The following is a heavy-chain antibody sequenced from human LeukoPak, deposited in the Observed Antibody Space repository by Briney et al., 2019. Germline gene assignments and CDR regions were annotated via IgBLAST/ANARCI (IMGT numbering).Heavy chain of an antibody. CDR3: AKKGYAGSGTYSYYFDY. D-gene: IGHD3-10*01. Sequence: GGSLRLSCAASGFTFSSYAMHWVRQAPGKGLEWVAVISYDGSNKYYADSVKGRFTISRDNSRDTLYLQMNSLRAEDTAVYFCAKKGYAGSGTYSYYFDYWGQGALVTVTS. V-gene: IGHV3-30-3*02. J-gene: IGHJ4*02. CDR2: ISYDGSNK. CDR1: GFTFSSYA.